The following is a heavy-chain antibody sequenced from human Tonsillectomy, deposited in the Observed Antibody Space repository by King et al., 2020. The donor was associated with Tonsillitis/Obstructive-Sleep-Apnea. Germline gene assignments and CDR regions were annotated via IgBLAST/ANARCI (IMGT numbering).Heavy chain of an antibody. J-gene: IGHJ4*02. D-gene: IGHD6-13*01. CDR3: ARGHRAASPRLDY. V-gene: IGHV4-34*01. CDR2: INHSGST. CDR1: GGSFSGYY. Sequence: VQLQQWGEGLLKPSETLSLTCAVYGGSFSGYYWSWIRQPPGKGLEWIGEINHSGSTNYNPSLKSRVTISVDTSKNQFSLKLSSVTAADTAVYYCARGHRAASPRLDYWGQGTLVTVSS.